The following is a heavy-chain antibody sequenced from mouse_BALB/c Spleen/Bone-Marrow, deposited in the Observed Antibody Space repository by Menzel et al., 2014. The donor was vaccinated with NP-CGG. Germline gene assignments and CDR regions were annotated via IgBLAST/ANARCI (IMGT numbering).Heavy chain of an antibody. Sequence: QVHVKQSGAKLVRPGTSVKVSCKASGYAFTNYLIEWFKQRPGRGLEWIGVINPGSGGTNFNEKFRGKATLTADKSSSTAYMQFNSLTSDDSAVYFCAREGYYGLDYWGQGTTLTVSS. V-gene: IGHV1-54*03. D-gene: IGHD2-1*01. CDR3: AREGYYGLDY. CDR1: GYAFTNYL. CDR2: INPGSGGT. J-gene: IGHJ2*01.